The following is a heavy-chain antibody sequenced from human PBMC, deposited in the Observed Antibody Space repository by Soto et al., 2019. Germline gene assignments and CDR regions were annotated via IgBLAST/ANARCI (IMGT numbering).Heavy chain of an antibody. V-gene: IGHV3-30*18. CDR1: GFTFSSYG. CDR2: ISYDGSNK. J-gene: IGHJ6*02. Sequence: RLSCAASGFTFSSYGMHWVRQAPGKGLEWVAVISYDGSNKYYADSVKGRFTISRDNSKNTLYLQMNSLRAEDTAVYYCAKDPYYGSGSYYKRSPDYYYYGMDVWGQGTTVTVSS. CDR3: AKDPYYGSGSYYKRSPDYYYYGMDV. D-gene: IGHD3-10*01.